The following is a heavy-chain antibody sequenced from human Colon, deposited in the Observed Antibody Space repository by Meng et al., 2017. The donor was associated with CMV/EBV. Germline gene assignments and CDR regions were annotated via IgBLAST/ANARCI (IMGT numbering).Heavy chain of an antibody. CDR2: IYVGGNT. J-gene: IGHJ1*01. V-gene: IGHV3-66*02. D-gene: IGHD4-23*01. CDR1: RFTVSDNY. CDR3: VRETVYGGNSGTGF. Sequence: GGSLRLSCAASRFTVSDNYMSWVRQAPGKGLEWVSFIYVGGNTFYADSVKGRFIISRDTSKNMLFLQMQNLRLEDTAVYYCVRETVYGGNSGTGFWGQGTLVTVSS.